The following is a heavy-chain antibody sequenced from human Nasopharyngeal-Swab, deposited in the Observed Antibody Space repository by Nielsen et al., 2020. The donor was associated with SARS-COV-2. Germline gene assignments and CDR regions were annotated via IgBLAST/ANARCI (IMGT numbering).Heavy chain of an antibody. J-gene: IGHJ6*02. CDR3: AKDGVYSSSWSPYYYYYYGMDV. D-gene: IGHD6-13*01. V-gene: IGHV3-74*01. Sequence: GESLKISCAASGFTFSSYWMHWVRQAPGKGLVWVSRINSDGSSTSYADSVKGRFTISRDNSKNTLYLQMNSLRAEDTAVYYCAKDGVYSSSWSPYYYYYYGMDVWGQGTTVTVSS. CDR2: INSDGSST. CDR1: GFTFSSYW.